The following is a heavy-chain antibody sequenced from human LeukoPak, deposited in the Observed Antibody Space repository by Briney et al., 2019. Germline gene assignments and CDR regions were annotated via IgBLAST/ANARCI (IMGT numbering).Heavy chain of an antibody. J-gene: IGHJ4*02. CDR2: ISAYNGNT. CDR3: AKGVVVVPAAMAGYFDY. D-gene: IGHD2-2*01. V-gene: IGHV1-18*01. Sequence: ASVKVFCKASGYTFTSYGISWVRQAPGQGLEWMGWISAYNGNTNYAQKFQGRVTMTRDTSINTAYMELSRLSSDDTAVYYCAKGVVVVPAAMAGYFDYWGQGTLVAVSS. CDR1: GYTFTSYG.